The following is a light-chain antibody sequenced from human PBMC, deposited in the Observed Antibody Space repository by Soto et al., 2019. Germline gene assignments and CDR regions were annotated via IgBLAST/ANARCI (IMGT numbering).Light chain of an antibody. J-gene: IGKJ1*01. CDR1: QSVTSNN. Sequence: EIVLTQSPGTLSLSPGERATLSCRASQSVTSNNLAWYQQKPGQAPRLLIHGAVSRDTGIPDRFSGSGSGTDFTLTISRVEPEDFAVYYCQHYGSSLWTFGQGTKVEIK. CDR2: GAV. CDR3: QHYGSSLWT. V-gene: IGKV3-20*01.